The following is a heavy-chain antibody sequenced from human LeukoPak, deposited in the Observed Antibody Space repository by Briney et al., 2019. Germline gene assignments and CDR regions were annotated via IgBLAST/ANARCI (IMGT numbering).Heavy chain of an antibody. CDR3: AKDIGDSGSLNGFDI. V-gene: IGHV3-9*01. J-gene: IGHJ3*02. CDR1: GFTFDDYA. Sequence: PGGSLRLSCAASGFTFDDYAMHWVRQAPGKGLEWVSGISWNSGSIGYADSMKGRFTISRDNAKNSLYLQMNSLRAEDTALYYCAKDIGDSGSLNGFDIWGQGTMVTVSS. CDR2: ISWNSGSI. D-gene: IGHD1-26*01.